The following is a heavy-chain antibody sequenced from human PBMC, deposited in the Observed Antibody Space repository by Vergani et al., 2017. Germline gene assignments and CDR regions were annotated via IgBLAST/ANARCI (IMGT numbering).Heavy chain of an antibody. CDR2: ISSSSSYI. D-gene: IGHD6-6*01. CDR1: GFTFSSYS. Sequence: EVQLVESGGGLVKPGGSLRLSCAASGFTFSSYSMNWVRQAPGKGLEWVSSISSSSSYIYYADSVKGRFTISRDNAKNSLYLQMNSLRAEDTAVYYCARAKEQLVPIDAFDIGGQGTMVTLSS. J-gene: IGHJ3*02. V-gene: IGHV3-21*01. CDR3: ARAKEQLVPIDAFDI.